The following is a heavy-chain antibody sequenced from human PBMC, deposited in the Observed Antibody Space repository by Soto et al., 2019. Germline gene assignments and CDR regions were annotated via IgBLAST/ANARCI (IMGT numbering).Heavy chain of an antibody. J-gene: IGHJ4*02. CDR3: ARYDMITFGGVIVPFDY. D-gene: IGHD3-16*02. V-gene: IGHV1-18*01. CDR2: ISAYNGNT. Sequence: ASVKVSCKASGYTFTSYGISWVRQAPGQGLEWMGWISAYNGNTNYAQKLQGRVTMTTDTSTSTAYMELRSLRSDDTAVYYCARYDMITFGGVIVPFDYWGQGTLVTVSS. CDR1: GYTFTSYG.